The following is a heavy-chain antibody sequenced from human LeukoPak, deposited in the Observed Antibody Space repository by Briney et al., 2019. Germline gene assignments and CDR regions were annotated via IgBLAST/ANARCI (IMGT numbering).Heavy chain of an antibody. CDR3: ARDGTPIYSSGWVYMDV. V-gene: IGHV3-30*04. D-gene: IGHD6-25*01. Sequence: PGGSLRLSCAVSGFTFSNYAMHWVRQAPGKGLEWVAVMSSDGSNKDYADSAKGRFTISRDNSKNTLYLQMNRLRAEDTAVYYCARDGTPIYSSGWVYMDVWGKGTTVTISS. CDR2: MSSDGSNK. CDR1: GFTFSNYA. J-gene: IGHJ6*04.